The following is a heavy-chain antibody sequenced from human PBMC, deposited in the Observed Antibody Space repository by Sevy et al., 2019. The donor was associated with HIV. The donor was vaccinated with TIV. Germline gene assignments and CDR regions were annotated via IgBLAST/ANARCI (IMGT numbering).Heavy chain of an antibody. CDR3: TTGYSYGYMDV. CDR1: GFTFSNAW. V-gene: IGHV3-15*01. J-gene: IGHJ6*03. Sequence: GGSLRLSCAASGFTFSNAWMSWVRQAPGKGLEWVGRIKSKTDGGTTDYAAPVKGGFTISRDDSKNTLYLQMNSLKTEDTAVYYCTTGYSYGYMDVWGKGTTVTVSS. CDR2: IKSKTDGGTT. D-gene: IGHD5-18*01.